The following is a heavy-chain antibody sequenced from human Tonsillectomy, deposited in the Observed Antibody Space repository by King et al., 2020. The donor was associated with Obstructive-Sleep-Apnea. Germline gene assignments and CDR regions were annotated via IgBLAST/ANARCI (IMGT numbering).Heavy chain of an antibody. V-gene: IGHV3-43*01. Sequence: QLVQSGAVVVQPGGSLRLSCAASGFTFDDYTMHWVRHAPGKGLEWVSLISWDGGSTYYADSVKGRFTISRDDSKNSLYLQMNSLRTEDTAFYYCARDIGDSSAFDYWGQGTLVTVSS. CDR2: ISWDGGST. CDR3: ARDIGDSSAFDY. D-gene: IGHD3-22*01. J-gene: IGHJ4*02. CDR1: GFTFDDYT.